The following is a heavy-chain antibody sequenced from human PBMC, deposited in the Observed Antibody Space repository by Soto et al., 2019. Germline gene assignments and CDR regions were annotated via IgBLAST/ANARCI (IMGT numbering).Heavy chain of an antibody. Sequence: PSETLSLACTVSGDSISNNNFHWGWIRQPPGKGLEWIGNVYYGGSTYYNPSLKSRVTISVETSKSQFSLKLSSVTAADTAVYYCAGGDYYHSSGYYFYYYTMDVWGQGTTVTVSS. J-gene: IGHJ6*02. CDR2: VYYGGST. CDR3: AGGDYYHSSGYYFYYYTMDV. CDR1: GDSISNNNFH. V-gene: IGHV4-39*01. D-gene: IGHD3-22*01.